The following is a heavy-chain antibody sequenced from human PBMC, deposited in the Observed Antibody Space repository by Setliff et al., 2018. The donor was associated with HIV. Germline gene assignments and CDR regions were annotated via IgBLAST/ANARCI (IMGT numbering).Heavy chain of an antibody. Sequence: KPSETLSLTCTVSGDSISNYYWSWVRQPPGKGLEWIGYIYTTGSTNYNPSLQSRVTMSIDTSKNQFSLKLTSVTAADTAVYFCARRIDNSGSFPDKNWFDTWGQGSLVTVSS. CDR3: ARRIDNSGSFPDKNWFDT. D-gene: IGHD3-10*01. CDR1: GDSISNYY. CDR2: IYTTGST. V-gene: IGHV4-4*09. J-gene: IGHJ5*02.